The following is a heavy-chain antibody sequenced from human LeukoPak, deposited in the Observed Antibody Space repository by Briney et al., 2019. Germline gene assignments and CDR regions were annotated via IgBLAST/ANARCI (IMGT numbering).Heavy chain of an antibody. D-gene: IGHD6-19*01. CDR1: GGTFSSYA. V-gene: IGHV1-69*05. Sequence: PVKVSCKASGGTFSSYAISWVRQAPGQGLEWMGGIIPIFGTANYALKFQGRVTITTDESTSTAYMELSSLRSEDTAVYYCARWRYSSGNWFDPWGQGTLVTVSS. CDR3: ARWRYSSGNWFDP. J-gene: IGHJ5*02. CDR2: IIPIFGTA.